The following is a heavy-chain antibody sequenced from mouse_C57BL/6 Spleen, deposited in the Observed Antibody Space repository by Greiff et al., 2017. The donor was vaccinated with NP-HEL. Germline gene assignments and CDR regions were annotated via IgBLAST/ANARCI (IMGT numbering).Heavy chain of an antibody. D-gene: IGHD2-1*01. CDR1: GFTFSDYG. CDR3: ARSRNYPYAMDY. Sequence: EVQLVESGGGLVKPGGSLKLSCAASGFTFSDYGMHWVRQAPEKGLEWVAYISSGSSTIYYADTVKGRFTISSDNAKNTLFLQMTSLRSEDAAMYYCARSRNYPYAMDYWGQGTSVTVSS. J-gene: IGHJ4*01. V-gene: IGHV5-17*01. CDR2: ISSGSSTI.